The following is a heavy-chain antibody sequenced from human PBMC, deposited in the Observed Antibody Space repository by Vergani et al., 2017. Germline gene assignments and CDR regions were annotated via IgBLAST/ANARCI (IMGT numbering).Heavy chain of an antibody. CDR3: ARDQPDIAAAVLNWFDP. CDR1: GFTFSDYY. CDR2: ISSSSSYT. Sequence: QVQLVESGGGLVKPGGSLRLSCAASGFTFSDYYMSWIRQAPGKGLEWVSYISSSSSYTNYADSVKGRFTISRDNAKNSLYLQMNSLRAEDTAVYYCARDQPDIAAAVLNWFDPWGQGTLVTVSS. J-gene: IGHJ5*02. D-gene: IGHD6-13*01. V-gene: IGHV3-11*05.